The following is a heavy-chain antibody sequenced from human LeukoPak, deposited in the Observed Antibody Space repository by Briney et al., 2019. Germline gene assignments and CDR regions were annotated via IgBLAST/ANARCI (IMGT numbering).Heavy chain of an antibody. CDR3: ARADYYDSSGYYFPDY. CDR2: INWNGGST. CDR1: GFTFDDYG. J-gene: IGHJ4*02. D-gene: IGHD3-22*01. Sequence: GGSLRLSCAASGFTFDDYGMSWVRQAPGKGLEWVSGINWNGGSTGYADSVKGRFTISRDNAKNSLYLQMNSLRAEDTALYYCARADYYDSSGYYFPDYWGQGTLVTVSS. V-gene: IGHV3-20*04.